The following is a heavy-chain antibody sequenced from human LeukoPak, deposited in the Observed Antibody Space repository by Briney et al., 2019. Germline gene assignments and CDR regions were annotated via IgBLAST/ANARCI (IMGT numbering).Heavy chain of an antibody. Sequence: PSETLSLTCTVSGGSISSSSYYWGWIRQPPGKGLEWIGSIYYSGSTYYNPSLKSRVTLSVDTSKNQFSLKLSSVTAADTAVYYCARVSGLSSGSIDYWGQGTLVTVSS. V-gene: IGHV4-39*07. J-gene: IGHJ4*02. CDR1: GGSISSSSYY. CDR2: IYYSGST. D-gene: IGHD6-19*01. CDR3: ARVSGLSSGSIDY.